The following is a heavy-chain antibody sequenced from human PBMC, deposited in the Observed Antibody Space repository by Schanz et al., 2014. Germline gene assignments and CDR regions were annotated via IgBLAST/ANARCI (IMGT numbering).Heavy chain of an antibody. CDR1: GFTFTTYA. D-gene: IGHD2-2*01. V-gene: IGHV3-23*01. Sequence: DVQLLESGGGLVQPGESLRLSCAASGFTFTTYAMTWVRQAPGKGLEWVSNISPTGSSTYYADSVKGRFTISRDNSKNTLYLQMNSLRAEDTAIYYCAKVAPAATYLDSWGQGTLVTVSS. J-gene: IGHJ4*02. CDR2: ISPTGSST. CDR3: AKVAPAATYLDS.